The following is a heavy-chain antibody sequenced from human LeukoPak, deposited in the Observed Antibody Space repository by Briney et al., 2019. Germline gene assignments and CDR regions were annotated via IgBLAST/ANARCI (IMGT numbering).Heavy chain of an antibody. CDR1: GIIFGNCA. J-gene: IGHJ4*02. Sequence: PGGSLRLSCAVSGIIFGNCAMHWVRQTPGRGLQWVAVISYDGTNKYYADFVKGRFTVSRHNSKNTLYLQMDSLTPEDTGVYYCASDESLSDLPDKWGQGTLVTVSS. CDR2: ISYDGTNK. CDR3: ASDESLSDLPDK. D-gene: IGHD3-22*01. V-gene: IGHV3-30*04.